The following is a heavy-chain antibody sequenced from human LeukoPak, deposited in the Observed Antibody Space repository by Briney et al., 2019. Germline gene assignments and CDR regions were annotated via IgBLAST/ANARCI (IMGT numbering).Heavy chain of an antibody. CDR1: GGSISSYY. CDR2: IYTSEST. D-gene: IGHD6-6*01. V-gene: IGHV4-4*07. CDR3: ARESYGSSYLFDF. Sequence: PSETLSLTCTVSGGSISSYYWSWIRQPAGKGLEWIGRIYTSESTNYNPSLKSRVTMSVDTSKNQISLKVNSVTAADTAVYYCARESYGSSYLFDFWGQGTLVTVSS. J-gene: IGHJ4*02.